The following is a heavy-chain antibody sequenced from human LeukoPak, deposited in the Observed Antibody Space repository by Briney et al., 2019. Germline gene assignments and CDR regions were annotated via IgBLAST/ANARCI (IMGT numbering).Heavy chain of an antibody. J-gene: IGHJ6*03. Sequence: GSWGKCSFKASGGTFSRYAISGVRPAPGQGGGWMGGGIPIFGTANYAQKFQGRVTITTDESTSTAYMELSSLRSAHTAVYYCAIRQYPYYYSYYMDVWGKGTTVTVSS. CDR2: GIPIFGTA. V-gene: IGHV1-69*05. CDR1: GGTFSRYA. D-gene: IGHD2-2*01. CDR3: AIRQYPYYYSYYMDV.